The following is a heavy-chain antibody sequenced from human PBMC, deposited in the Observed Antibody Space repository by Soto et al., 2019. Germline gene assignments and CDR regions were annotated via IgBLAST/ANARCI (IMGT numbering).Heavy chain of an antibody. J-gene: IGHJ6*02. CDR3: ARAGVGSGWILYGMDV. CDR2: IYHSGST. CDR1: GGSISSGGYS. Sequence: SETLSLTCAVSGGSISSGGYSWSWIRQPPGKGLEWIGYIYHSGSTYYNPSLKSRVTISVDRSKNQFSLKLSSVTAADTAVYYCARAGVGSGWILYGMDVWGQGTTVTVSS. D-gene: IGHD3-3*01. V-gene: IGHV4-30-2*01.